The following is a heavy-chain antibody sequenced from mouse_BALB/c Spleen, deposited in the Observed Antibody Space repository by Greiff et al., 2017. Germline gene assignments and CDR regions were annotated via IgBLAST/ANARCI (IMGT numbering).Heavy chain of an antibody. V-gene: IGHV14-3*02. Sequence: EVKLMESGAALVKPGASVTLSCPASGFYINDTYMHWVKQRAEQGLEWIGRIVPANGNTKYDPKFQGKATITADTSSNTAYLQLSSLTSEDTAVYYCARWGADDYDVAYWGQGTLVTVAA. CDR1: GFYINDTY. J-gene: IGHJ3*01. CDR2: IVPANGNT. D-gene: IGHD2-4*01. CDR3: ARWGADDYDVAY.